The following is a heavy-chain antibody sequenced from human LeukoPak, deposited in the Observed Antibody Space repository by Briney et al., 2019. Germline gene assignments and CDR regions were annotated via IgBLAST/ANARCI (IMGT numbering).Heavy chain of an antibody. D-gene: IGHD6-6*01. V-gene: IGHV3-23*01. CDR2: ISGSGGST. CDR1: GFTFSSYA. J-gene: IGHJ5*02. Sequence: GGSLRLSCAASGFTFSSYAMSWVRQAPGKGLEWVSAISGSGGSTYYADSVKGRFTISRDNSKNTLYLQMSSLRAEDTAVYYCAKDRRIAAEGGENWFDPWGQGTLVTVSS. CDR3: AKDRRIAAEGGENWFDP.